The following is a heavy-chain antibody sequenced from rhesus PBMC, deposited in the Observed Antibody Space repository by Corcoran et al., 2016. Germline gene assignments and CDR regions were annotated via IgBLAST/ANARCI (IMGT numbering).Heavy chain of an antibody. D-gene: IGHD3-3*01. V-gene: IGHV4S12*01. CDR2: IYSNREIT. CDR3: AREGGITIFGLVMSSLDV. J-gene: IGHJ5-2*02. CDR1: GGTISSGYCY. Sequence: QVQLQESGPGVVKPSETLSLTCAVSGGTISSGYCYWSWIRQPPGKGLEWIGGIYSNREITNYNPPLKSRVTISKGTSKIQFSLKLGSVTATDTAVYYCAREGGITIFGLVMSSLDVWGRGVLVTVSS.